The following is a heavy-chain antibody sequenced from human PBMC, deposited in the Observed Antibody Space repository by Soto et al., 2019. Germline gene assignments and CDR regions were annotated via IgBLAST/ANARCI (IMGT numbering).Heavy chain of an antibody. CDR1: GGSISDISYC. CDR3: ARHKSGSDWLDP. CDR2: MFYSGAT. Sequence: SETLSLTCTVSGGSISDISYCWGWIRQPPGKGLQWIGCMFYSGATYYNPSLKNRVTLPVDTSNNEFSLKLVSVTAPDTAVYYCARHKSGSDWLDPWGQGTLVTVS. V-gene: IGHV4-39*01. J-gene: IGHJ5*02. D-gene: IGHD2-15*01.